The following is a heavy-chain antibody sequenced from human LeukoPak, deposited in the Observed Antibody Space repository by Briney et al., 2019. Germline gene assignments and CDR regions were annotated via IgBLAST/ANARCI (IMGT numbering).Heavy chain of an antibody. CDR2: ISYDGSNK. Sequence: AGGSLRLSCAASGFTFSSYGMHWVRQAPGKGLEWVAVISYDGSNKYYADSVKGRFTISRDNSKNTLYLQMNSLRAEDTAVYYCAKDAVAGTVLDYWGQGTLVTVSS. D-gene: IGHD6-19*01. CDR1: GFTFSSYG. J-gene: IGHJ4*02. V-gene: IGHV3-30*18. CDR3: AKDAVAGTVLDY.